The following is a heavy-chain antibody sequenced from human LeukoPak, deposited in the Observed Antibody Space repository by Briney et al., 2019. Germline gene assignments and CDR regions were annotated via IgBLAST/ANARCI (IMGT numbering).Heavy chain of an antibody. CDR2: IYPDDSDT. D-gene: IGHD2-8*01. CDR1: GYSFTSYW. Sequence: PGESLKISCKGSGYSFTSYWIGWVRQMPGKDLEWMGIIYPDDSDTRYSPSFEGQVIISVDKSISTAYLQWSSLKASDTATYYCARHGHCTNGVCYSNYYYYMDVWGKGTTVTVSS. CDR3: ARHGHCTNGVCYSNYYYYMDV. V-gene: IGHV5-51*01. J-gene: IGHJ6*03.